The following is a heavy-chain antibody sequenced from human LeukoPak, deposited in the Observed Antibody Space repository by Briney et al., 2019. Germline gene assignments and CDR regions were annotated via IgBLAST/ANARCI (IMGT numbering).Heavy chain of an antibody. J-gene: IGHJ4*02. V-gene: IGHV1-69*13. CDR1: GGTFSSYA. Sequence: GASVKVSCKASGGTFSSYAISWVRQAPGQGLEWMGGIIPIFGTANYAQKFQGRVTITADESTSTAYMELSSLRSEDRAVDYCAGGRVVGYYYVYWGQGTLVTVSS. CDR3: AGGRVVGYYYVY. CDR2: IIPIFGTA. D-gene: IGHD2-15*01.